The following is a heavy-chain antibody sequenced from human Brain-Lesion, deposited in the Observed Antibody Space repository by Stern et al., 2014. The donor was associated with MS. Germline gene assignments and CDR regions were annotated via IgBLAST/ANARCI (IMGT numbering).Heavy chain of an antibody. J-gene: IGHJ6*02. Sequence: EVQLVESGGGLVQPGGSLTISCTAAGFTFGNYWMTWVRQAPGKGLEWVATITEDGTEKNYVDSVKGRFPISRDNARNSLYLQMNSLRVEDTALYYCARVYNTIYGIVTQRGSGMDVWGQGTTVIVSS. CDR1: GFTFGNYW. D-gene: IGHD3-3*01. V-gene: IGHV3-7*01. CDR2: ITEDGTEK. CDR3: ARVYNTIYGIVTQRGSGMDV.